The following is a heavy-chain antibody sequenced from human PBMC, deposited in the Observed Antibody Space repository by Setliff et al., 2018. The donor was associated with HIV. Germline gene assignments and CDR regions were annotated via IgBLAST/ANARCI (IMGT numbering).Heavy chain of an antibody. Sequence: ASVKVSCKASGYTFTDYFMHWVRQAPGQGLEWMGWISPNNGDTNIPQTFQGRVTMTRDTSVNTAYLEISGLKIEDTAVYFCAREFLLGDLSLPANWGQGTLVTVSS. V-gene: IGHV1-2*02. J-gene: IGHJ4*02. CDR1: GYTFTDYF. D-gene: IGHD3-16*02. CDR3: AREFLLGDLSLPAN. CDR2: ISPNNGDT.